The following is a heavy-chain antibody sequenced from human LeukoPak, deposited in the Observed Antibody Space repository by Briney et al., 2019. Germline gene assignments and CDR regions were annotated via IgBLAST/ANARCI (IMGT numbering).Heavy chain of an antibody. D-gene: IGHD1-1*01. J-gene: IGHJ4*02. CDR1: GGSISSYY. CDR2: IYYSGST. Sequence: SETLSLTCTVSGGSISSYYWSWLRQPPGKGLEWIGYIYYSGSTYYNPSLKSRVTISVDTSKNQFSLKLSSVTAADTAVYYCARGRGVKYNSDRIYSFDYWGQGTLVTVSS. CDR3: ARGRGVKYNSDRIYSFDY. V-gene: IGHV4-59*12.